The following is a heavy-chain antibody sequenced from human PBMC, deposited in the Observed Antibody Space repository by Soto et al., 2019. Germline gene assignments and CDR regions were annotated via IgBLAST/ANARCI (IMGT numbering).Heavy chain of an antibody. CDR3: ARAYGSSGYGGY. V-gene: IGHV1-46*03. D-gene: IGHD3-22*01. J-gene: IGHJ4*02. Sequence: QVQLVQSGAEVKKPGASVKVSCKASGYTFTSYYMHWVRQAPGQGLSWMGIVNPSGVSTSYAEKFQGRGTMARDTSTGTGSMELSSLRSEDTAVYYFARAYGSSGYGGYWGQGTLVTVSS. CDR1: GYTFTSYY. CDR2: VNPSGVST.